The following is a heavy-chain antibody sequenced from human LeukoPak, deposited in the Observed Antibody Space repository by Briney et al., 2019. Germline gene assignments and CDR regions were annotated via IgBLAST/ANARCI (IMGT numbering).Heavy chain of an antibody. J-gene: IGHJ5*02. D-gene: IGHD3-10*01. V-gene: IGHV3-33*06. CDR2: IWYDGSNK. CDR1: GFTFSSYG. Sequence: GRSLRLSCAASGFTFSSYGMHWVRQAPGKGLEWVAVIWYDGSNKYYADSVKGRFTISRDNSMNTLYLQMNSLRAEDTAVYYCAEGSIWFGELLTWGQGTLVTVSS. CDR3: AEGSIWFGELLT.